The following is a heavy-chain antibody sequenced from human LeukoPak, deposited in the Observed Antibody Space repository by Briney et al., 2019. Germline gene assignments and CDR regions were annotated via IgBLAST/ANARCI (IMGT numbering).Heavy chain of an antibody. J-gene: IGHJ5*02. CDR2: VYQSGNT. D-gene: IGHD4-17*01. CDR3: ARVDYGDYGVWFDP. CDR1: GDSITSDKW. Sequence: ASETLSLTCAVSGDSITSDKWWSWVRQPPGKGLEWIGEVYQSGNTYYNPSLKSRVTISADNSKNQFSLRLTSVTAADTAVYYCARVDYGDYGVWFDPWGQGTLVTVSS. V-gene: IGHV4-4*02.